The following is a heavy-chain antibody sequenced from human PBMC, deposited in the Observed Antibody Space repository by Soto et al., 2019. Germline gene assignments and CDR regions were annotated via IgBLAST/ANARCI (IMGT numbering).Heavy chain of an antibody. CDR2: IYHSGST. J-gene: IGHJ4*02. CDR3: ASSQTTVTSYDY. Sequence: QLQLQESGSGLVKPSQTLSLTCAVSGGSISSGGYSWSWIRQPPGKGLEWIGYIYHSGSTYYNPSLMGRLXTXVXXSKNRFAQKLRSVTAADTAVYYCASSQTTVTSYDYWGQGTLVTVSS. D-gene: IGHD4-17*01. V-gene: IGHV4-30-2*01. CDR1: GGSISSGGYS.